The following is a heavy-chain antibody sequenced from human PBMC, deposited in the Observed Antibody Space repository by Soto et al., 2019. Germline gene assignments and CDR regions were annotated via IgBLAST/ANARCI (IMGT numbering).Heavy chain of an antibody. Sequence: QVQLQQWGAGLLKPSETLSLTCAVYGGSFSGYYWSWIRQPPGKGLEWIGEINHSGSTNYNPSLKSRVTISVDTSKNQCSLKLSSVTAADTAVYYCAIGRRYYDSSGYYSNWFDPWGQGTLVTVSS. CDR1: GGSFSGYY. V-gene: IGHV4-34*01. J-gene: IGHJ5*02. CDR2: INHSGST. CDR3: AIGRRYYDSSGYYSNWFDP. D-gene: IGHD3-22*01.